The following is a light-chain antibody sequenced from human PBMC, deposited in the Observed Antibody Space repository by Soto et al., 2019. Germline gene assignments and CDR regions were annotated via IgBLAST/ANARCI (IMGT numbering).Light chain of an antibody. CDR1: QGISSY. CDR3: QQLSTYPLT. J-gene: IGKJ5*01. V-gene: IGKV1-9*01. CDR2: AAS. Sequence: IQLTQSPSSLSASVGDRVTITCRASQGISSYLAWYQQKPGKAPNLLIYAASTLQSGVPSRFSGSGSGTDFTLTISSLQPEDFATYYCQQLSTYPLTFGGGTRLEI.